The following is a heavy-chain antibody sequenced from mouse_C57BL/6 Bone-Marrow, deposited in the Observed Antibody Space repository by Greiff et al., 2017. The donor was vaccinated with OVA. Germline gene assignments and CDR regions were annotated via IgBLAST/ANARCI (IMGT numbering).Heavy chain of an antibody. Sequence: DVHLVESGGGLVKPGGSLKLSCAASGFTFSSYTMSWVRQTPEKRLEWVATISGGGGNTYYPDSVKGRFTISRDNAKNTLYLQMSSLRSEDTALYYCARYGFPFDYWGQGTTLTVSS. CDR3: ARYGFPFDY. CDR2: ISGGGGNT. CDR1: GFTFSSYT. V-gene: IGHV5-9*01. D-gene: IGHD2-2*01. J-gene: IGHJ2*01.